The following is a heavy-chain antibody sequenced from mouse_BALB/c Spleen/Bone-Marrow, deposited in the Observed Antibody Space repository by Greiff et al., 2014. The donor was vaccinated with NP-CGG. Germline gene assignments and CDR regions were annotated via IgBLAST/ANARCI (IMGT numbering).Heavy chain of an antibody. CDR3: AKLNWDEGDY. CDR2: IWGGGIT. D-gene: IGHD4-1*01. Sequence: VKLMESGPGLVAPSQSLSITCTVSGFSLTDYGVSWIRQPPGKGLEWLGVIWGGGITYYNSTPKSRLSISKDNSKNQVFLKMNSLQTDDTAMYYCAKLNWDEGDYWGQGTTLTVSS. CDR1: GFSLTDYG. J-gene: IGHJ2*01. V-gene: IGHV2-6-5*01.